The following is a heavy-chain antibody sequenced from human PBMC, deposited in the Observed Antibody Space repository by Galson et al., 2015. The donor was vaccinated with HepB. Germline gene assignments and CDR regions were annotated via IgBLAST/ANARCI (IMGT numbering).Heavy chain of an antibody. V-gene: IGHV3-23*01. Sequence: SLRLSCAASGFTFSNSAMSWVRQAPGKGLEWVSTISGDGGLTYYADSVKGRFTISRDNSKNTLYLQMNSLGAEDTAVYSCAKEASYYYASGVDYWGQGTLVTVSS. CDR3: AKEASYYYASGVDY. D-gene: IGHD3-10*01. CDR1: GFTFSNSA. J-gene: IGHJ4*02. CDR2: ISGDGGLT.